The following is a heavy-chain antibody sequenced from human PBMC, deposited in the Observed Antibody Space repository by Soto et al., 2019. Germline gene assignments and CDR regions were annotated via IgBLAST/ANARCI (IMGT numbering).Heavy chain of an antibody. J-gene: IGHJ4*02. CDR2: ISYDGSNT. CDR1: GFTFSSYG. V-gene: IGHV3-30*03. Sequence: QVQLVESGGGVVQPGRSLRLSCVASGFTFSSYGMHWVRQAPGKGLEWVAIISYDGSNTYYADSVKGRFTISRDNSKNPLYLQMNSLRAEDTSVYSCATEGGLSGSYYISSSYYFDYWGQGTLVTVSS. CDR3: ATEGGLSGSYYISSSYYFDY. D-gene: IGHD1-26*01.